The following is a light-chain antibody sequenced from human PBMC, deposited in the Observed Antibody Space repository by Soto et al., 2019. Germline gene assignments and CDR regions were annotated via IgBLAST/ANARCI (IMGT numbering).Light chain of an antibody. Sequence: SPGERATLSCRASQSASGSYLAWYQQKPGQAPRLLIYGASSRATGIPDRFSGSGSGTDFTLIISRLEPEDFAVYYCQQYGSSPRTFGQGTKV. CDR1: QSASGSY. V-gene: IGKV3-20*01. J-gene: IGKJ1*01. CDR3: QQYGSSPRT. CDR2: GAS.